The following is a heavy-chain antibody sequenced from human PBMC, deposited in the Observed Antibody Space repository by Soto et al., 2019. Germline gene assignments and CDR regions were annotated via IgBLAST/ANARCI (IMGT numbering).Heavy chain of an antibody. CDR3: ATGYSRPDAFDI. D-gene: IGHD6-13*01. CDR2: FDPEDGET. CDR1: GYALTELS. J-gene: IGHJ3*02. V-gene: IGHV1-24*01. Sequence: ALVTVSFTVSGYALTELSMHWVRQAPGKGLEWMGGFDPEDGETIYAQKFQGRVTMTEDTSTDTAYMELSSLRSEDTAVYYCATGYSRPDAFDIWGQRTMVTVSS.